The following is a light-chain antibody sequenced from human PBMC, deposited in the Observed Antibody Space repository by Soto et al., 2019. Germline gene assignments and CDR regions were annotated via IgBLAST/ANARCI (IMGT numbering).Light chain of an antibody. V-gene: IGKV1-5*01. CDR2: DVS. CDR1: QSISSW. CDR3: QEYDSYSST. J-gene: IGKJ2*01. Sequence: DIQMTQSPSTLSASVGDRVTITCRASQSISSWLAWYQQKPGKAPKVLIYDVSSFESGVPSRFSGSGSGTEFTLTISRLQPDDFATYYCQEYDSYSSTFGQGTKLEIK.